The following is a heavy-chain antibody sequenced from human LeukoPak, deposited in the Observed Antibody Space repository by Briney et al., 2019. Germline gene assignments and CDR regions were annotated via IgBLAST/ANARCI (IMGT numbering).Heavy chain of an antibody. J-gene: IGHJ4*02. D-gene: IGHD6-19*01. CDR3: AKEERYSSGWYDY. V-gene: IGHV3-23*01. Sequence: GGSLRLSCAASGFTFSSYAMSWVRQAPGKGLELVSAISGSGCSTYYADSEKGRFTISREHSKNTLYLQMNSLRAEDTAVYYCAKEERYSSGWYDYWGQGTLVTVSS. CDR2: ISGSGCST. CDR1: GFTFSSYA.